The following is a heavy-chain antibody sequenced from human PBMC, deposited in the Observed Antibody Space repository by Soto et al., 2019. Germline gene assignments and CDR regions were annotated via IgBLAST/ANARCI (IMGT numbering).Heavy chain of an antibody. V-gene: IGHV1-18*01. CDR2: ISGHNGNT. CDR1: GYTFTTYG. CDR3: ASSEYQLLLN. D-gene: IGHD2-2*01. Sequence: QVQLVQSGAEVKKPGASVKVSCKASGYTFTTYGISWVRQAPGQGLEWMGWISGHNGNTKYAQKLQGRVTMTTDTATSTAYLELRRLRSVGTAVYYCASSEYQLLLNWGQGTLVTVSS. J-gene: IGHJ4*02.